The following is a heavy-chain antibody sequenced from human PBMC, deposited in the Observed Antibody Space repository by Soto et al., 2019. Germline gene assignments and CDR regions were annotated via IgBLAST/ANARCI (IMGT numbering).Heavy chain of an antibody. D-gene: IGHD2-2*01. CDR3: AREDSIIIPAVSDF. J-gene: IGHJ4*02. Sequence: GGSLRLSCEASIFTFSDYYMTWIRQAPGKGLEWVSSISSRASATYYADSVKGRFTISRGNAKNSVSLQMNTLRVEDTAVYYCAREDSIIIPAVSDFWGQGTLVTVS. V-gene: IGHV3-11*04. CDR1: IFTFSDYY. CDR2: ISSRASAT.